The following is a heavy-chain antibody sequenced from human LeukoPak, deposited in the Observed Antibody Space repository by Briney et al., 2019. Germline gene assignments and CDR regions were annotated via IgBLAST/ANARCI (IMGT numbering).Heavy chain of an antibody. CDR3: ARDRSAYNFWTGYRRDAFDI. J-gene: IGHJ3*02. Sequence: GGSLRLSCAASGFTFSSYSMNWVRQAPGKGLEWVSSISSSSSYIYYADSVKGRFTISRDNAKNSLYLQMNSLRAEDTAVYYCARDRSAYNFWTGYRRDAFDIWGQGTMVTVSS. CDR1: GFTFSSYS. D-gene: IGHD3/OR15-3a*01. CDR2: ISSSSSYI. V-gene: IGHV3-21*01.